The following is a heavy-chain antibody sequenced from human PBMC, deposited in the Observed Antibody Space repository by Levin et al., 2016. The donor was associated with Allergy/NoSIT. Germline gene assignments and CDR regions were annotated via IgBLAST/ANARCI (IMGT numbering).Heavy chain of an antibody. J-gene: IGHJ4*02. D-gene: IGHD3-10*01. V-gene: IGHV5-10-1*01. CDR1: GFRFTNYW. Sequence: GGSLRLSCQGSGFRFTNYWISWVRQMPGKGLEWMGKIDPSDSWTHYNPSFQGHVTISADKSINTVYLQWSGLQASDTAMYYCARPVYTGSGTVGDSFAFWGQGTLVTVSS. CDR2: IDPSDSWT. CDR3: ARPVYTGSGTVGDSFAF.